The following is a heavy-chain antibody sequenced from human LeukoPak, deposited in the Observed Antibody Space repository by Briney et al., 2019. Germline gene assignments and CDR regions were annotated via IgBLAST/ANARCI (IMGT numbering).Heavy chain of an antibody. D-gene: IGHD2-21*02. CDR3: SRNTYCGGDCYSFDY. J-gene: IGHJ4*02. Sequence: ASVTVSRMASRGTFLSYAISWVRQAPGQGVEWMGRISPIVGTANYAQKSQGGVTITTDESTSTAYMERSSLRSEDTAVYYSSRNTYCGGDCYSFDYWGQGTLVTVSS. V-gene: IGHV1-69*05. CDR2: ISPIVGTA. CDR1: RGTFLSYA.